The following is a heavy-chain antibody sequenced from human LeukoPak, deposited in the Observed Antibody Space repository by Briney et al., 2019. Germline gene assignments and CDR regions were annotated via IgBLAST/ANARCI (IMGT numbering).Heavy chain of an antibody. CDR3: ARHYYASQSPFDC. Sequence: PGGSLRLSCAASGFTFSTHAMGWVRQAPGKGLEWVSGISASGASTYSADSVKGRFTISRDNSKNTLYLQLKSFRAEDPAACYCARHYYASQSPFDCWGQGTLVTVSS. CDR1: GFTFSTHA. J-gene: IGHJ4*02. D-gene: IGHD3-16*01. V-gene: IGHV3-23*01. CDR2: ISASGAST.